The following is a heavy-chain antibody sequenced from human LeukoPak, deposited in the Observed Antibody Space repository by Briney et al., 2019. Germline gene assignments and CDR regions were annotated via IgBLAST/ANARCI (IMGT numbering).Heavy chain of an antibody. Sequence: GASVNVSCKASGYTFTSYDINWVRPATGQGLEWMGWINPNSGGTNYAQKFQGRVTMTRDTSISTAYMELSRLISDDTAVYYGARDRPIVVVPAAVQNFDYWGQGTLVTVSS. V-gene: IGHV1-2*02. J-gene: IGHJ4*02. CDR1: GYTFTSYD. CDR3: ARDRPIVVVPAAVQNFDY. D-gene: IGHD2-2*01. CDR2: INPNSGGT.